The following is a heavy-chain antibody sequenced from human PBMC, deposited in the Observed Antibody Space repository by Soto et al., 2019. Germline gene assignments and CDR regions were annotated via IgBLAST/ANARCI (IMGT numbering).Heavy chain of an antibody. CDR1: GGSVDSGNHY. Sequence: QVLVQESGPGLVKPSQTLTLSCTVSGGSVDSGNHYWNWIRQPPGKGLEWIGYIYYGESTYYNPSLKSRATISVHTSQSRFSLRLTSVTAADTAVYYCARDMGSAMTTRIFDHWGQGTLVTVSS. CDR2: IYYGEST. CDR3: ARDMGSAMTTRIFDH. J-gene: IGHJ4*02. V-gene: IGHV4-30-4*01. D-gene: IGHD4-17*01.